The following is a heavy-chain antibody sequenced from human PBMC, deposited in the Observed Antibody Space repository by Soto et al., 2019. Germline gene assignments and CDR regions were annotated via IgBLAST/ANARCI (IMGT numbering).Heavy chain of an antibody. CDR1: GGSISSYY. D-gene: IGHD5-12*01. CDR3: ARGRRGYDFDYFDY. Sequence: PSETLSLTCTVSGGSISSYYWSWIRQPPGKGLEWIGYIYYSGSTNYNPSLKSRVTISVDASKNQFSLKLSSVTAADTAVYYCARGRRGYDFDYFDYWGQGTLVTVSS. CDR2: IYYSGST. V-gene: IGHV4-59*01. J-gene: IGHJ4*02.